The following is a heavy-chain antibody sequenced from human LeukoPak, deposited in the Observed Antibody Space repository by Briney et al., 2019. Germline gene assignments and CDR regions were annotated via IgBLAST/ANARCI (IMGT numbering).Heavy chain of an antibody. CDR3: ARTTLRGYYGMDV. CDR1: GFTFSSYS. CDR2: ISSSNSYI. V-gene: IGHV3-21*01. Sequence: GGSLRLSCAASGFTFSSYSMNWVRQAPGKGLEWVSSISSSNSYIYYADSVKGRFTISRDNAKNSLYVQMNSLRAEDTAVYYCARTTLRGYYGMDVWGRGTTVTVSS. J-gene: IGHJ6*02. D-gene: IGHD4-17*01.